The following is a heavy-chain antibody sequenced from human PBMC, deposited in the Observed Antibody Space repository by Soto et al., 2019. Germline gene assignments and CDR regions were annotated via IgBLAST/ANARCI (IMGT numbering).Heavy chain of an antibody. CDR1: GVSISSYY. D-gene: IGHD3-16*01. CDR3: ARKGGDYFDY. CDR2: IYYSGST. V-gene: IGHV4-59*01. Sequence: PSETLSLTCTVSGVSISSYYWSWIRQPPGKGLEWIGYIYYSGSTNYNTSLKSRVTISVDTSKNQFSLKLSSVTAADTAVYYCARKGGDYFDYWGQGTLVTV. J-gene: IGHJ4*02.